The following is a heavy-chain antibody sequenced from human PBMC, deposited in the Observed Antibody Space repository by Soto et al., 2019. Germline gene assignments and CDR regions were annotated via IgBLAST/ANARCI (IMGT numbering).Heavy chain of an antibody. Sequence: QVQLVQSGAEVKKPGASVKVSCKASGYTFTGYYMHWVRQAPGQGLEWMGWINPNSGGTNYAQKFQGWVTMTRDTSIRTAYMELSRLRSDDTAVYYCASDLLVPAARSSSCDPWGQGTLVTVSS. CDR2: INPNSGGT. V-gene: IGHV1-2*04. CDR1: GYTFTGYY. D-gene: IGHD2-2*01. J-gene: IGHJ5*02. CDR3: ASDLLVPAARSSSCDP.